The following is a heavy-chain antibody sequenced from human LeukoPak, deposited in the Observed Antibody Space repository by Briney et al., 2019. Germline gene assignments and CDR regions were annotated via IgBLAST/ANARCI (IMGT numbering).Heavy chain of an antibody. D-gene: IGHD1-26*01. V-gene: IGHV4-38-2*02. CDR2: IYHSGST. CDR3: ARLGVGATYYYYYMDV. J-gene: IGHJ6*03. CDR1: GYSISSGYY. Sequence: SETLSLTCTVSGYSISSGYYWGWIRQPPGKGLEWIGSIYHSGSTNYNPSLKSRVTISVDTSKNQFSLKLSSVTAADTAVYYCARLGVGATYYYYYMDVWGKGTTVTISS.